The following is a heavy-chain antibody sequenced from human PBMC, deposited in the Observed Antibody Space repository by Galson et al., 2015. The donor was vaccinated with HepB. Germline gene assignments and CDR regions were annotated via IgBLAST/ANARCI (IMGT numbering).Heavy chain of an antibody. CDR2: INPNGGGT. CDR1: GYTFTGYY. Sequence: SCKASGYTFTGYYIHWVRQAPGQGLEWMGRINPNGGGTNYAQRFQGRVTMTRDTSISTAYMELSTLRSDDTAIYYCAKAYYDSSAYYGHWGQGTLVTVSS. V-gene: IGHV1-2*06. J-gene: IGHJ4*02. CDR3: AKAYYDSSAYYGH. D-gene: IGHD3-22*01.